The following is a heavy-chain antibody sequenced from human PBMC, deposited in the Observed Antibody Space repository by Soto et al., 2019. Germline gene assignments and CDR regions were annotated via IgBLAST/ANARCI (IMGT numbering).Heavy chain of an antibody. V-gene: IGHV3-23*01. CDR2: LTPTGTT. Sequence: EVQLLESGVGLVHPGGSLRLSGVASGFTFSDYSMTWVREGPGRGLEWVATLTPTGTTFYADSVKGRFTISRDNNRNTLSLQMYNLRAEDTARYYCAKRATTVPTPGNYFDCWGQGTLVTVSS. CDR1: GFTFSDYS. D-gene: IGHD2-15*01. CDR3: AKRATTVPTPGNYFDC. J-gene: IGHJ4*02.